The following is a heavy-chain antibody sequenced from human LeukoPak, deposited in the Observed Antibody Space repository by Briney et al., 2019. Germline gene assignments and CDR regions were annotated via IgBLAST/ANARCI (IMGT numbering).Heavy chain of an antibody. D-gene: IGHD5-18*01. Sequence: ASVKVSCKASGYTFTGYYMHWVRQAPGQGLEWMGWINPNSGGTNYAQKFQGRVTMTRDTSISTAYMELSRLRSEDTAVYYCARRGRGYSYGLLGNGAFDIWGQGTMVTVSS. CDR3: ARRGRGYSYGLLGNGAFDI. V-gene: IGHV1-2*02. CDR2: INPNSGGT. CDR1: GYTFTGYY. J-gene: IGHJ3*02.